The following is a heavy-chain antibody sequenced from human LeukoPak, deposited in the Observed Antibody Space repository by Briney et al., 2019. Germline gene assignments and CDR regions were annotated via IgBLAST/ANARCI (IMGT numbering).Heavy chain of an antibody. V-gene: IGHV3-11*04. CDR3: ARGGGPIHLWPPKPIDH. CDR2: ISSSGTTI. D-gene: IGHD5-18*01. Sequence: GGSLRLSCAVSGFTFSDYYMSWIRQAPGKGLGWVSYISSSGTTIYYADSVEGRFTISRDNAKNSLYLQLNSLTADDTAVYYCARGGGPIHLWPPKPIDHWGQGTLVAVSS. J-gene: IGHJ4*02. CDR1: GFTFSDYY.